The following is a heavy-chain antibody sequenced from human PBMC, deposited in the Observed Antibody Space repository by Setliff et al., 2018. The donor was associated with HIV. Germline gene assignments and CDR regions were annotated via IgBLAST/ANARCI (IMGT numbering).Heavy chain of an antibody. CDR3: ARVSSGFLGLYYYYYYMDV. CDR1: GYTFTGYF. Sequence: ASVKVSCKASGYTFTGYFMHWVRQAPGQGLEWMAWINPNSGDTNYAQKFQGRVTMTRDTSISTAYMELSSLRYDDTAVYYCARVSSGFLGLYYYYYYMDVWGKGTTVTVSS. V-gene: IGHV1-2*02. J-gene: IGHJ6*03. D-gene: IGHD3-22*01. CDR2: INPNSGDT.